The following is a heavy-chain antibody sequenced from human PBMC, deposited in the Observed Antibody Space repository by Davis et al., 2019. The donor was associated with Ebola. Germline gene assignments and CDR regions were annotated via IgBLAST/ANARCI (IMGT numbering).Heavy chain of an antibody. Sequence: PSETLSLTCTVSGGSISSGDYYWSWIRQPPGRGLEWIGYIYYSGSTYYNPSLKSRVTISVDTSKNQFSLKLSSVTAADTAVYYCARDLERLNYDFWSGPIYYYYMDVWGKGTTVTVSS. V-gene: IGHV4-30-4*01. D-gene: IGHD3-3*01. CDR3: ARDLERLNYDFWSGPIYYYYMDV. J-gene: IGHJ6*03. CDR1: GGSISSGDYY. CDR2: IYYSGST.